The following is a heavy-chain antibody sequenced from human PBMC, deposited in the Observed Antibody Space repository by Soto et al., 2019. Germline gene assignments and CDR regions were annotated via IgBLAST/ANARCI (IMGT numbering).Heavy chain of an antibody. CDR1: GFSLSTSGVG. J-gene: IGHJ4*02. CDR3: AHKKQSDSLRDFDWLQFDY. Sequence: GSGPTPVNPTQTLTLTWTFSGFSLSTSGVGVGWIRQPPGKALEWLALIYWDDDKRYSPSLKSRLTITKDTSKNQVVLTMTNMDPVDTATYYCAHKKQSDSLRDFDWLQFDYWGQGTLVTVSS. D-gene: IGHD3-9*01. CDR2: IYWDDDK. V-gene: IGHV2-5*02.